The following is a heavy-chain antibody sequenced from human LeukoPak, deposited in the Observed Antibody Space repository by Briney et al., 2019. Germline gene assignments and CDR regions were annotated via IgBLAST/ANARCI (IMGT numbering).Heavy chain of an antibody. CDR3: AKEERAVAVGAYYFDY. CDR2: ISYDASNK. CDR1: GFTFSSYG. J-gene: IGHJ4*02. V-gene: IGHV3-30*18. D-gene: IGHD6-19*01. Sequence: GGSLRLSCAASGFTFSSYGMHWVRQAPGKGLEWVAVISYDASNKYYADSVKGRFTISRDNSKNTLYLQMNSLRAEDTAVYYCAKEERAVAVGAYYFDYWGQGTLVTVSS.